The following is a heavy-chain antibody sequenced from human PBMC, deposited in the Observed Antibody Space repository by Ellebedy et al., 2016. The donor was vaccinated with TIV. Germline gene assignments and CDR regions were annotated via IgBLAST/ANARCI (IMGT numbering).Heavy chain of an antibody. V-gene: IGHV3-30-3*01. CDR3: VRDPGNSGALDY. CDR1: GFTFSSYF. Sequence: GGSLRLXCAASGFTFSSYFMHWVRQAPGKGLEWVAFISHDGGKEYFADFVKGRFTISRDNSKSTLFLQMNSLRREDTALYYCVRDPGNSGALDYWGQGTLVTVSS. D-gene: IGHD4-23*01. CDR2: ISHDGGKE. J-gene: IGHJ4*02.